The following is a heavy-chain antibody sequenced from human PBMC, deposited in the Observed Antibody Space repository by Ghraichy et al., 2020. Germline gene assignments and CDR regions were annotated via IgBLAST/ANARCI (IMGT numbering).Heavy chain of an antibody. Sequence: GGSLRLSCAASGFTFSSYDMHWVRQATGKGLEWVSAIGTAGDTYYPGSVKGRFTISRENAKNSLYLQMNSLRAGDTAVYYCARGGIRDSSGYYVRYYYGMDVWGQGTTVTVSS. D-gene: IGHD3-22*01. V-gene: IGHV3-13*01. J-gene: IGHJ6*02. CDR1: GFTFSSYD. CDR3: ARGGIRDSSGYYVRYYYGMDV. CDR2: IGTAGDT.